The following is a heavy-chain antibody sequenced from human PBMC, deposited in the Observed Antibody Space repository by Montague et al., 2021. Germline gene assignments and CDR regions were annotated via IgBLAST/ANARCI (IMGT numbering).Heavy chain of an antibody. Sequence: FLRLSCAASGFTFSNYWMSWVRQAPVKGLEWVANIKQDGSEKHYLDSVKVRFTISRDNAKNSLYLQMNSLRAEDTAVYFCARDQGQGYCGGDCYVGLDYWGQGTLVTVSS. CDR2: IKQDGSEK. CDR1: GFTFSNYW. V-gene: IGHV3-7*01. D-gene: IGHD2-21*01. J-gene: IGHJ4*02. CDR3: ARDQGQGYCGGDCYVGLDY.